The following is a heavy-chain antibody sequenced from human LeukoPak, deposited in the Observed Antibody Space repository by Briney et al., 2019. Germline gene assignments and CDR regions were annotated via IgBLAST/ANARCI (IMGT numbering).Heavy chain of an antibody. D-gene: IGHD4-11*01. V-gene: IGHV3-21*06. J-gene: IGHJ4*02. CDR2: ISSTSSYI. Sequence: GGSLRLSCAASGYTFRDYSVNWVRQVPGKGLEWVSSISSTSSYIYYAGSVKGRFTISRDNFKNTVSLQMNSLRAEDTAVYYCAKDAQRGFDYSNSLEHWGQGSLVTVSS. CDR3: AKDAQRGFDYSNSLEH. CDR1: GYTFRDYS.